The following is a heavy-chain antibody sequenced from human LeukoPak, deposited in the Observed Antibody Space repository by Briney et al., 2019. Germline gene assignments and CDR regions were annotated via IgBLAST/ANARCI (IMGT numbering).Heavy chain of an antibody. J-gene: IGHJ4*02. CDR1: GGSISSSSYY. CDR2: IYYSGST. Sequence: PSETLSLTCTVSGGSISSSSYYWGWIRQPPGKGLEWIGSIYYSGSTYYNPSLKSRVTISVDTSKNQFSLKLSSVTAADTAVYYCAREAYYGDSPYYFDYWGQGTLVTVSS. V-gene: IGHV4-39*07. D-gene: IGHD4-17*01. CDR3: AREAYYGDSPYYFDY.